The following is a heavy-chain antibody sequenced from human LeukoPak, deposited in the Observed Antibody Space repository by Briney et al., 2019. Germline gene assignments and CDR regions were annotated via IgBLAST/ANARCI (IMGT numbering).Heavy chain of an antibody. V-gene: IGHV3-23*01. J-gene: IGHJ5*01. D-gene: IGHD2-2*01. CDR1: GFTFSSYA. Sequence: PGGSLRLSCAASGFTFSSYAMSWVRQAPGKGLEWVSAISGSGAGTYYADSVKGRFTISRDNSKNTLFLQMNSLRAEDTAVYYCARDYSSTSVLDSWGQGTLVTVSS. CDR3: ARDYSSTSVLDS. CDR2: ISGSGAGT.